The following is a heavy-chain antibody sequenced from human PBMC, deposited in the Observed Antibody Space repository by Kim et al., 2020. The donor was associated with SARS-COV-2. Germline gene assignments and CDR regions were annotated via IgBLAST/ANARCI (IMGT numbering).Heavy chain of an antibody. D-gene: IGHD5-18*01. J-gene: IGHJ6*02. CDR1: GYTFTSYG. CDR2: ISAYNGNT. CDR3: AREGHRSVQLWSSHDYYYYGMDV. Sequence: ASVKVSCKASGYTFTSYGISWVRQAPGQGLEWMGWISAYNGNTNYAQRLQGRVTMTTDTSTSTAYMELRSLRSDDTAVYYCAREGHRSVQLWSSHDYYYYGMDVWGQGTTVTVSS. V-gene: IGHV1-18*04.